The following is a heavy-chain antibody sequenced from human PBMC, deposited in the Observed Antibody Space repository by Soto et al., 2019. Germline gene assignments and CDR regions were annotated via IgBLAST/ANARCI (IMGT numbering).Heavy chain of an antibody. J-gene: IGHJ4*02. Sequence: GESLKISCKGSGYSFTSYWIGWVRQMPGKGLEWMGIIYPGDSDTRYSPSFQGQVIISADKSISTAYLQWSSLKASDTAMYYCARLEQNIVVVPAALDYWGQGTLVTVSS. V-gene: IGHV5-51*01. CDR2: IYPGDSDT. CDR1: GYSFTSYW. D-gene: IGHD2-2*01. CDR3: ARLEQNIVVVPAALDY.